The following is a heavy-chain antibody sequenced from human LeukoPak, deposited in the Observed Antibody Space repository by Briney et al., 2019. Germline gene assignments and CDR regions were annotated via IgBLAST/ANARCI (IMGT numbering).Heavy chain of an antibody. Sequence: GASVKVSCKASGYTFNRYGITWLRQAPGQGLEWMGWISAHNGNTNHAQNLQGRVTMTTDTSTTTAYMELRSLRSDDTAVYYCAREGMGGNAFDIWGQGTMVTVSS. CDR1: GYTFNRYG. V-gene: IGHV1-18*01. J-gene: IGHJ3*02. CDR3: AREGMGGNAFDI. D-gene: IGHD3-16*01. CDR2: ISAHNGNT.